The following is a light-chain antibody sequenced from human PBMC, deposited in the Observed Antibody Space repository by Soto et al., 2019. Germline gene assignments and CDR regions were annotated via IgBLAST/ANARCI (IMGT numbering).Light chain of an antibody. J-gene: IGKJ1*01. Sequence: IQGTQSLSTLSASVGDRESIXXRASQSINTFLNWYQQRPGKAPNLXIYGASNLHSGVPSRFSGMGAGTDCTLTISCLQSEDFSTFYCQQHYSYPWTVGQGTKVDIK. CDR2: GAS. CDR1: QSINTF. V-gene: IGKV1-39*01. CDR3: QQHYSYPWT.